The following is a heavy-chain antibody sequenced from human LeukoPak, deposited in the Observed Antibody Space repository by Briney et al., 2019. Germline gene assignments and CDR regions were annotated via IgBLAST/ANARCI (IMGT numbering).Heavy chain of an antibody. CDR3: ARVDDYVWGSYRYTLDY. Sequence: ASVKVSCKASGYTFTSYGISWVRQAPGQGLEWMGWISAYNGNTNYAQKLQGRVTMTTDTSTSTAYMELRSLRSDDTAVYYCARVDDYVWGSYRYTLDYWGQGTLVTVSS. CDR1: GYTFTSYG. V-gene: IGHV1-18*01. D-gene: IGHD3-16*02. CDR2: ISAYNGNT. J-gene: IGHJ4*02.